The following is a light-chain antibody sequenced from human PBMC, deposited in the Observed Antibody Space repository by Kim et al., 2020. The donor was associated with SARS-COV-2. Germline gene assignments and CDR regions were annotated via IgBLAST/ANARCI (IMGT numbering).Light chain of an antibody. CDR1: QSVSGF. Sequence: EIVLTQSPATLSLSPGERATLSCRASQSVSGFLAWYQRKPGQAPRLLIYEAFYRATGIPARFSGSGSGTDFTLTISSLQPEDFATYYCQQSYSTPMYTFGQGTKLEI. CDR2: EAF. J-gene: IGKJ2*01. V-gene: IGKV3-11*01. CDR3: QQSYSTPMYT.